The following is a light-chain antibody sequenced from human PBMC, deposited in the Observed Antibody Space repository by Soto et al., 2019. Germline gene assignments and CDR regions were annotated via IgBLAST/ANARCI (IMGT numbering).Light chain of an antibody. CDR1: SSDVGAYDY. Sequence: QSVLTQPASVSGSPGQSIAISCTGTSSDVGAYDYVSWYQQHPGKAPKLMIYDVKYRPSGVSNRFSGPKSGNTASLTISGLQAEDEADYYCSSYPSSSSVIFGGGTKLTVL. CDR2: DVK. V-gene: IGLV2-14*01. J-gene: IGLJ2*01. CDR3: SSYPSSSSVI.